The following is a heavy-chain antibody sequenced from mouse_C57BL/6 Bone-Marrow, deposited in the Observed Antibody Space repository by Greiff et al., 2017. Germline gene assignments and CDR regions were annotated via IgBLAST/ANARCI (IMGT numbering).Heavy chain of an antibody. V-gene: IGHV3-6*01. CDR2: ISYDGSN. CDR3: AREAGSYYYAMDY. CDR1: GYSITSGYY. J-gene: IGHJ4*01. Sequence: DVQLVESGPGLVKPSQSLSLTCSVTGYSITSGYYWNWIRQFPGNKLEWMGYISYDGSNNYNPSLKNRISITRDTSKNQFFLKLNSVTTEDTATYYCAREAGSYYYAMDYWGQGTSVTVSS. D-gene: IGHD3-3*01.